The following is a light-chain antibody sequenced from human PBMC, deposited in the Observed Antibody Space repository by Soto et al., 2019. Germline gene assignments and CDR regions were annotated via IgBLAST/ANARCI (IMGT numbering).Light chain of an antibody. CDR2: AAS. J-gene: IGKJ2*01. CDR3: QLYGSSPPRYT. CDR1: QSVSSNY. Sequence: EIVLTQSPGTLYLSPGERATLSCRASQSVSSNYSAWYQQKRGQAPRLLIYAASARATGIPDRFSGSGSGTDFTLTISRLEPEDFAVYFCQLYGSSPPRYTFAQGTKLEIK. V-gene: IGKV3-20*01.